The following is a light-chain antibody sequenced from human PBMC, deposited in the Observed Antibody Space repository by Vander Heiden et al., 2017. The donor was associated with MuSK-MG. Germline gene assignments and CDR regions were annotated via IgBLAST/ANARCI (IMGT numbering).Light chain of an antibody. Sequence: QSALTQPRSVSGSPGQSVTISCTGTSSDVGRYTYVSWYQQHPGKAPKLMIYDVTERPSRVPDRFSGSKSGNTASLTISGLQAEDEADYYCYSYAGISVIFGGGTRLTVL. CDR2: DVT. CDR3: YSYAGISVI. V-gene: IGLV2-11*01. CDR1: SSDVGRYTY. J-gene: IGLJ2*01.